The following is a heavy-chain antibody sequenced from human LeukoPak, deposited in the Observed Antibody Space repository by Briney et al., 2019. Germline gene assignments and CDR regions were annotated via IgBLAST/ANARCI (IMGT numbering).Heavy chain of an antibody. V-gene: IGHV3-48*01. D-gene: IGHD3-3*01. J-gene: IGHJ4*02. CDR3: ARDSPYDFWSGYSVDY. Sequence: GGSLRLSCAASGFTFSSYSMNWVRQAPGKGLEWVSYISSSSSTIYYADSVKGRFTISRDNAKNSLYLQMNSLRAEDTAVYYCARDSPYDFWSGYSVDYWGQGTLVTVSS. CDR1: GFTFSSYS. CDR2: ISSSSSTI.